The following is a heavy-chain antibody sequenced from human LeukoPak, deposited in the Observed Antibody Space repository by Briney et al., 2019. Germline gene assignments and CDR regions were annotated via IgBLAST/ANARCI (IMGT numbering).Heavy chain of an antibody. J-gene: IGHJ4*02. CDR1: GGTFSSYA. Sequence: ASVKVSCKASGGTFSSYAISWVRQAPGQGLEWMGGIIPIFGTANYAQKFQGRVTITADESTSTAYMELRSLRSEDTAVYYCASALQLLPTYWGQGTLVTVSS. CDR3: ASALQLLPTY. D-gene: IGHD4-11*01. CDR2: IIPIFGTA. V-gene: IGHV1-69*01.